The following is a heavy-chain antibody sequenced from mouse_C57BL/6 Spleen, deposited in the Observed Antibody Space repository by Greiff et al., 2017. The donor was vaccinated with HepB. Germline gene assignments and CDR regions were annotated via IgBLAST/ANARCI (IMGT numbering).Heavy chain of an antibody. Sequence: QVQLQQPGAELVKPGASVKLSCKASGYTFTSYWMQWVKQRPGQGLEWIGEIDPSDSYTNYNQKFKGKATLTVDKSSSTAYMQLSSLTSEDSAVYYCAIGPHHEGFAYWGQGTLVTVSA. D-gene: IGHD3-3*01. CDR2: IDPSDSYT. V-gene: IGHV1-50*01. CDR1: GYTFTSYW. CDR3: AIGPHHEGFAY. J-gene: IGHJ3*01.